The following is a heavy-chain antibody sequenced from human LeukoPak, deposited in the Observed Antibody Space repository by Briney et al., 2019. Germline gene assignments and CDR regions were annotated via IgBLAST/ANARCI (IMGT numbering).Heavy chain of an antibody. V-gene: IGHV3-11*06. CDR1: GFTFSDYY. D-gene: IGHD5-24*01. CDR3: ARAVEMATIFQYYYYYYMDV. CDR2: ISSSSSYI. J-gene: IGHJ6*03. Sequence: GGSLRLSCAASGFTFSDYYMSWIRQAPGKGLEWVSYISSSSSYIYYADSVKGRFTISRDNAKNSLYLQMNSLRAEDTAVYYCARAVEMATIFQYYYYYYMDVWGKGTTVTVSS.